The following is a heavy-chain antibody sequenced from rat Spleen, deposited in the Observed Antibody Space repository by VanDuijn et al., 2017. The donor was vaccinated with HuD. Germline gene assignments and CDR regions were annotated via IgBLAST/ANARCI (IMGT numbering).Heavy chain of an antibody. CDR3: ATVACSSYISHYFDY. D-gene: IGHD1-2*01. V-gene: IGHV5S13*01. Sequence: EVQLVESGGGLVQPGRSLKVSCAASGFTFSNYGMAWVRQTLTKGLEWVASITTGFTNTYYPDSVKGRFTISRDTAQNILYLQMNSPRSEDTATYYCATVACSSYISHYFDYWGQGVMVTVSS. CDR2: ITTGFTNT. J-gene: IGHJ2*01. CDR1: GFTFSNYG.